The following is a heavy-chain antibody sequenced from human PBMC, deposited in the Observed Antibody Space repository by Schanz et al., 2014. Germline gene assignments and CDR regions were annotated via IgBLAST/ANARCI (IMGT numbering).Heavy chain of an antibody. CDR3: ARKVVATIGGYYDN. CDR2: ISYDGSKK. Sequence: VQLVESGGGLVQPGGSLRLSCGSSGFTFSPYWMHWVRQAPGKGLEWVGVISYDGSKKSYADSVKGRFTISRDNSKNTLYLQMNSLRPEDTAVYYCARKVVATIGGYYDNWGQGSLVTVSS. D-gene: IGHD5-12*01. J-gene: IGHJ4*02. CDR1: GFTFSPYW. V-gene: IGHV3-30*03.